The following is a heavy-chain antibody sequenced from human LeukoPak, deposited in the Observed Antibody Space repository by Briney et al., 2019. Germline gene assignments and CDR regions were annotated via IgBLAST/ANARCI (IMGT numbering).Heavy chain of an antibody. CDR1: GYTFTTYW. D-gene: IGHD2-21*01. V-gene: IGHV5-51*01. CDR3: ARRARGEDV. Sequence: GESLKVSCKGSGYTFTTYWIGWVRQMPGKGLEWMGIIYPGDSDTRYSPSFQGQVTISTDMSITTAYLQWSSLKPSDTATYYCARRARGEDVWGQGTTVTVSS. CDR2: IYPGDSDT. J-gene: IGHJ6*02.